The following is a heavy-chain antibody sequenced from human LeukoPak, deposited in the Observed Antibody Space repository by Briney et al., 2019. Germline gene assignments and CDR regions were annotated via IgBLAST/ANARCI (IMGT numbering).Heavy chain of an antibody. Sequence: GGSLRLSCAASGFTFSDYYMSWIRQAPGKGLEWVSYISSSSSYTNYADSVKGRFTISRDNAKNSLYLQKNSLRAEDTAVYYCARFSDFWSGRDYWGQGTLVTVSS. CDR3: ARFSDFWSGRDY. CDR1: GFTFSDYY. J-gene: IGHJ4*02. V-gene: IGHV3-11*06. D-gene: IGHD3-3*01. CDR2: ISSSSSYT.